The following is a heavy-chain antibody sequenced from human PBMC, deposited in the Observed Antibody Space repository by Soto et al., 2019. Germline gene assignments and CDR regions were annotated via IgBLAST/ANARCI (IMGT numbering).Heavy chain of an antibody. CDR2: ISGSGGST. V-gene: IGHV3-23*01. J-gene: IGHJ3*02. Sequence: VGSLRLSCAASGFTFSSYAMSWVRQAPGKGLEWVSAISGSGGSTYYADSVKGRFTISRDNSKNTLYLQMNSLRAEDTAVYYCAIYDELLRAFDIWGQGTMVTVSS. CDR1: GFTFSSYA. D-gene: IGHD1-7*01. CDR3: AIYDELLRAFDI.